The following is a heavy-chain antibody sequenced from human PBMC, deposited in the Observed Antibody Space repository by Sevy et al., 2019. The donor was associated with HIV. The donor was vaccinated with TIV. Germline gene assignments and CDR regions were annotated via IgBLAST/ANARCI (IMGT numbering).Heavy chain of an antibody. Sequence: GGSLRLSCAASGFTFSDYAMNWVRQAPGKGLEWVSAINGKGRSTHYTDSVEGRFTISRDNAKSTLYLEMNSPRVEDTAGYYCAKTINSGGGVVPAANYSYYGLDVWGQGTTVTVSS. CDR2: INGKGRST. CDR1: GFTFSDYA. J-gene: IGHJ6*02. CDR3: AKTINSGGGVVPAANYSYYGLDV. V-gene: IGHV3-23*01. D-gene: IGHD2-2*01.